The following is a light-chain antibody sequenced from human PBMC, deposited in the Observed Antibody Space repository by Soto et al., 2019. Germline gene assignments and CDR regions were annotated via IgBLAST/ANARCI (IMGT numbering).Light chain of an antibody. CDR2: DAS. CDR3: QQYGSSPQT. Sequence: EIVLTRSPATLSLSPGERATLSCRASQSVSSYLAWYQQKPGQAPRLLIYDASNRATGIPARFSGSGSGTDFTLTISRLEPEDFAVYYCQQYGSSPQTFGQGTKVDI. J-gene: IGKJ1*01. CDR1: QSVSSY. V-gene: IGKV3-20*01.